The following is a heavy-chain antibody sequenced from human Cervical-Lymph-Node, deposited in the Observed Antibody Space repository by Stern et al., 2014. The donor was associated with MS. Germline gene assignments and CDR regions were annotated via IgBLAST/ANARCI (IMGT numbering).Heavy chain of an antibody. CDR2: ISFDGSEK. D-gene: IGHD2-15*01. Sequence: VQLEESGGGVVQPGGSLTLSCAASGFSLSNHNMHWVRQAPGKGLEWVTIISFDGSEKSYADSVMGRFTVSRDNSENTLFLHMNSLRAEDTAVYYCAKDDRWSFDYWGQETLVAVSS. CDR3: AKDDRWSFDY. V-gene: IGHV3-30*18. CDR1: GFSLSNHN. J-gene: IGHJ4*02.